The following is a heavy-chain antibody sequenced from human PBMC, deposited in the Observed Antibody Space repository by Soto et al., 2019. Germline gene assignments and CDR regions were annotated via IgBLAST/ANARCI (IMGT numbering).Heavy chain of an antibody. J-gene: IGHJ6*02. CDR1: GGSFSGYY. CDR2: INHSGST. V-gene: IGHV4-34*01. Sequence: SETLSLTCAVYGGSFSGYYWSWIRQPPGKGLEWIGEINHSGSTNYNPSLKSRVTISVDTSKNQFSLKLSSVTAADTAVYYCARGYCSGGSCNVPYYYGMDVWGQGTTVTVSS. D-gene: IGHD2-15*01. CDR3: ARGYCSGGSCNVPYYYGMDV.